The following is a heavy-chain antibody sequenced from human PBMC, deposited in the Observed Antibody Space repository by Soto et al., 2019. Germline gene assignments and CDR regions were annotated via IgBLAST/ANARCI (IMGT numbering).Heavy chain of an antibody. J-gene: IGHJ4*02. CDR2: ISWDGGTT. CDR1: GFTFDDYT. V-gene: IGHV3-43*01. D-gene: IGHD5-12*01. Sequence: EVQLVESGGVVVQPGGSLRLSCAASGFTFDDYTMHWVRQAPGKGLEWVSLISWDGGTTYYTDSVKDRFTISRDNTKFSLYLQMNRLRTEDTAVYYCAKDLPGYKGFDFWGQGTLVTV. CDR3: AKDLPGYKGFDF.